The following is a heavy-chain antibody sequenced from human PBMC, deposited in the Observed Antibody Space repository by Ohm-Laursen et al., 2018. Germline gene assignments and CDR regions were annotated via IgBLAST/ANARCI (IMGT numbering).Heavy chain of an antibody. CDR1: GFSVSTYE. CDR3: AKGGSYYYVMDV. J-gene: IGHJ6*02. V-gene: IGHV3-48*03. CDR2: ISGTGSTI. D-gene: IGHD3-16*01. Sequence: SLRLSCTASGFSVSTYEMYWVRQAPGKGLEWVSYISGTGSTIYYADSVKGRFTISRDSGKNSLYLQMNSLRAEDTALYYCAKGGSYYYVMDVWGQGTTVTVSS.